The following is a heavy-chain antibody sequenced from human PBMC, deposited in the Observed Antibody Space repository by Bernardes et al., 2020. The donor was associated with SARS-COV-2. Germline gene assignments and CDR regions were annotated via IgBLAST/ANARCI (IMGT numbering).Heavy chain of an antibody. D-gene: IGHD3-10*01. J-gene: IGHJ5*02. CDR2: FDPEDGET. CDR3: ATAPAMVRANWFDA. V-gene: IGHV1-24*01. Sequence: ASVKVSCKVSGYTLTELSMHWVRQAPGKGLEWMGGFDPEDGETIYAQKFQGRVTMTEDTFTDTAYMELSSLRSEDTAVYYCATAPAMVRANWFDAWGQGTMDTDSS. CDR1: GYTLTELS.